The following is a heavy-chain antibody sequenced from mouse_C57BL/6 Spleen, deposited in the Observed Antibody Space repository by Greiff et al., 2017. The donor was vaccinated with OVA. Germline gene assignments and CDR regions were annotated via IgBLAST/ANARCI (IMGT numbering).Heavy chain of an antibody. J-gene: IGHJ1*03. V-gene: IGHV5-9*01. CDR3: ARRGYGSSYGYFDV. CDR2: ISGGGGNT. D-gene: IGHD1-1*01. CDR1: GFTFSSYT. Sequence: EVQLVESGGGLVKPGGSLKLSCAASGFTFSSYTMSWVRQTPEKRLEWVATISGGGGNTYYPDSVKGRFTISRDNAKNTLYLHMSSLRSEDTALYYCARRGYGSSYGYFDVWGTGTTVTVSS.